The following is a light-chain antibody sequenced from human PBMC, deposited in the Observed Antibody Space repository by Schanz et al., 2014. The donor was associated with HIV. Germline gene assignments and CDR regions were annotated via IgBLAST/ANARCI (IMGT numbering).Light chain of an antibody. CDR1: QSVSSSY. CDR2: GAS. V-gene: IGKV3-20*01. Sequence: EIVLTQSPGTLSLSPGERGTLSCRASQSVSSSYLAWYQQKPGQAPTLLIYGASSRATGIPDRFSGSGSGTHFTLTISRVEPEDFAVYYCQQYGPLTFGGGTKVEIK. CDR3: QQYGPLT. J-gene: IGKJ4*01.